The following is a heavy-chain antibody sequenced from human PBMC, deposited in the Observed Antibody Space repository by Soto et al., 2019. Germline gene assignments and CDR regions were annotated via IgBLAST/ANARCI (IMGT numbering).Heavy chain of an antibody. Sequence: EVQLLESGGGLVQPGGSLRLSCAASGFTFSSYAMSWVRQAPGKGLEWVSAISGSGGSTYYADSVKGRFTISRDNSKNKLYLQMNSLRAEDTSVYYCAKDAARVGPDDCSGGSGYPWDGLDPWGQGTLVTVSS. CDR1: GFTFSSYA. J-gene: IGHJ5*02. CDR2: ISGSGGST. D-gene: IGHD2-15*01. V-gene: IGHV3-23*01. CDR3: AKDAARVGPDDCSGGSGYPWDGLDP.